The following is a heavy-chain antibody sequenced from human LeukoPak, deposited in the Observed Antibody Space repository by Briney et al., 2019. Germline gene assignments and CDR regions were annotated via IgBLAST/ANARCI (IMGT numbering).Heavy chain of an antibody. CDR1: GDSISSYY. Sequence: SSETLSLTCTVSGDSISSYYWSWIRQPPGKGLEWIGCIYYTGSTNYNPSLKSQVTISLDTSNDQFSLKLNSVTAADTAVYYCARGEYSSGSSPLRNWGQGTLVTVSS. CDR2: IYYTGST. D-gene: IGHD3-22*01. J-gene: IGHJ4*02. CDR3: ARGEYSSGSSPLRN. V-gene: IGHV4-59*01.